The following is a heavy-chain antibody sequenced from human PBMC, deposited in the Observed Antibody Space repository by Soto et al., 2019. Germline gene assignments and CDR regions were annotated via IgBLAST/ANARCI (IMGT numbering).Heavy chain of an antibody. CDR2: ISYDGSNK. Sequence: GGSLRLSCAASGFTFSSYAMHWVRQAPGKGLEWVAVISYDGSNKYYADSVKGRFTISRDNSKNTLYLQMNSLRAEDTAVYYCASSLGRYFDWLLAFAAFDYWGLGTLVTVSS. CDR1: GFTFSSYA. V-gene: IGHV3-30-3*01. J-gene: IGHJ4*02. CDR3: ASSLGRYFDWLLAFAAFDY. D-gene: IGHD3-9*01.